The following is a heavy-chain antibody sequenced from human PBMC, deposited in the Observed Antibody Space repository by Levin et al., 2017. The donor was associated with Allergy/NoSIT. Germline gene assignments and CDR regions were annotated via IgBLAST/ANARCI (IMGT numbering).Heavy chain of an antibody. Sequence: GESLKISCAASGFTFSSYALTWVRQAPGKGLEWVSAISGSGGSTYYADSVKGRFTISRDNSKNTLYLQMNSLRAEDTAVYYCAKGGPRNIVVVPADKDNWFDPWGQGTLVTVSS. D-gene: IGHD2-2*01. CDR3: AKGGPRNIVVVPADKDNWFDP. CDR2: ISGSGGST. V-gene: IGHV3-23*01. J-gene: IGHJ5*02. CDR1: GFTFSSYA.